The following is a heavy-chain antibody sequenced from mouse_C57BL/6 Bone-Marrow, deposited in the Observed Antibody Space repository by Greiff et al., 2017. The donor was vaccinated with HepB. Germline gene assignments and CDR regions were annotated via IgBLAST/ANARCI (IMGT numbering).Heavy chain of an antibody. CDR3: ARYCGQYDGYSFAY. CDR1: GFTFTDYY. D-gene: IGHD2-3*01. V-gene: IGHV7-3*01. J-gene: IGHJ3*01. Sequence: EVQVVESGGGLVQPGGSLSLSCAASGFTFTDYYMSWVRQPPGKALEWLGFIRNKANGYTTKDSAYVKGRFTISRANSQSILYLQMNALSAEDSATYYCARYCGQYDGYSFAYWGQGTRVTVSA. CDR2: IRNKANGYTT.